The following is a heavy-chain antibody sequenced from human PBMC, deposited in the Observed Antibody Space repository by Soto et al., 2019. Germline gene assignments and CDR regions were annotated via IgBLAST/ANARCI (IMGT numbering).Heavy chain of an antibody. V-gene: IGHV4-4*07. D-gene: IGHD6-19*01. CDR2: IYTSASI. CDR1: GADINTYS. J-gene: IGHJ6*02. CDR3: ARDREAGYNFYYGMDV. Sequence: PSETLSLTCSVSGADINTYSWTWIRQPAGKGLEWIGRIYTSASINYNPSLKGRVTLSVDTSTNQVSLRLASVTAADTAIHYCARDREAGYNFYYGMDVWGQGTTVTVSS.